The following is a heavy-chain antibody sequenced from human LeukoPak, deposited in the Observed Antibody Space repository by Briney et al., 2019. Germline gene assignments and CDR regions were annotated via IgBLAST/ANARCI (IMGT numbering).Heavy chain of an antibody. CDR1: GGSISTYY. V-gene: IGHV4-59*01. Sequence: SETLSLTCTVSGGSISTYYWSWIRQPPGKGLEYIGYIYYSGSTNYNPSLKSRVTMSLDTSKNQFSLKQSSVTAADTAVYYCAREEVPHGFDIWGQGTMVTVSS. CDR3: AREEVPHGFDI. J-gene: IGHJ3*02. CDR2: IYYSGST.